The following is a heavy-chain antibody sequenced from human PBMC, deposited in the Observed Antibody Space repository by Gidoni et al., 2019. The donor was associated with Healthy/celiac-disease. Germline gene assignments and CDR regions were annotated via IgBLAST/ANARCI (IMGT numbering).Heavy chain of an antibody. J-gene: IGHJ5*02. D-gene: IGHD5-12*01. Sequence: QVQLQESGPGLVKPSETLSLTCTVSGGSLSSYYWRWIRQPPGQGLAWIGYIYYSGSNNYNPSHKGGVTNAVDTAKNQFSLELDFWAAAGTGVYYWARGGDGYKPPPPYNWFDPWGQGTLVTVSS. CDR2: IYYSGSN. CDR1: GGSLSSYY. V-gene: IGHV4-59*01. CDR3: ARGGDGYKPPPPYNWFDP.